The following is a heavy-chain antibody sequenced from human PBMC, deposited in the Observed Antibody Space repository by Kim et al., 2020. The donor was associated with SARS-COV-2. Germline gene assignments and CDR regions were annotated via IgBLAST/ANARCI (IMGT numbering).Heavy chain of an antibody. J-gene: IGHJ4*02. CDR3: TREGGSSWEYHFDY. V-gene: IGHV3-21*01. D-gene: IGHD6-13*01. CDR2: ISGSSSFL. CDR1: GFTFSSYN. Sequence: GGSLRLSCAASGFTFSSYNMNWVRQAPGKGLEWVAFISGSSSFLNYADSVKGRFTISRDNARNSLFLQMNSLRAEDTAVYYCTREGGSSWEYHFDYWGQG.